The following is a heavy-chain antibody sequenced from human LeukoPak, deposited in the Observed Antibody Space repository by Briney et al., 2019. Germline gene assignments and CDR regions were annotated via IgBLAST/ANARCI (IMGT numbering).Heavy chain of an antibody. V-gene: IGHV3-43*02. Sequence: PGGSLRLSCAASGFTFDDYAMHWVRQAPGKGLEWASLISGDGGSTYYADSVKGRFTISRDNSKNSLYLQMNSLRTEDTALYYCAKAVGYSYGVDFDYWGQGTLVTVSS. D-gene: IGHD5-18*01. J-gene: IGHJ4*02. CDR3: AKAVGYSYGVDFDY. CDR2: ISGDGGST. CDR1: GFTFDDYA.